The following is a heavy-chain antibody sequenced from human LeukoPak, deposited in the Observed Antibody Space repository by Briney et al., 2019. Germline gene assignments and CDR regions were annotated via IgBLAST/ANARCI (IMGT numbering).Heavy chain of an antibody. J-gene: IGHJ4*02. CDR2: INHSGST. D-gene: IGHD3-9*01. V-gene: IGHV4-34*01. CDR3: ARGDYDILTGYYNIAFDY. Sequence: PSETLSLTCAVYGGSFSGYYWSWIRQPPGKGLEWIGEINHSGSTNYNPSLKSRVTISVDTSKNQFSLKLSSVTAADTAVYYCARGDYDILTGYYNIAFDYWGQGTLVTVSS. CDR1: GGSFSGYY.